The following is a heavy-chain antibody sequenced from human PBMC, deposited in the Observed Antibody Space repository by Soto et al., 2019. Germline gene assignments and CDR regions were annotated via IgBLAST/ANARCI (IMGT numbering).Heavy chain of an antibody. CDR1: GFTFDDYA. J-gene: IGHJ3*02. V-gene: IGHV3-9*01. Sequence: EVQLVESGGGLVQPGRSLRLSCAASGFTFDDYAMHWVRQAPGKGLEWVSHISWNSGNIGYADSVKGRFTTSRDNDKNYLYLQMNSLRVEDTALYYCAKDTHSSGGYFEAFDIWGPGTMVTVSS. D-gene: IGHD2-15*01. CDR3: AKDTHSSGGYFEAFDI. CDR2: ISWNSGNI.